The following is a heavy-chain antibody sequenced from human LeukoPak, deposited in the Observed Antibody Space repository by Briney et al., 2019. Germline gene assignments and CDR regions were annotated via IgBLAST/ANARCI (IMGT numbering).Heavy chain of an antibody. J-gene: IGHJ4*02. CDR1: GYSFTSYW. D-gene: IGHD1-26*01. Sequence: REESLKISCKGSGYSFTSYWIGWVRQMPGKGLEWMGIIYPGDSDTRCSPSFQGQVTISADKSISTAYLQWSSLKASDTAMYYCARFKGSYYFSFDYWGQGTLVTVSS. CDR3: ARFKGSYYFSFDY. CDR2: IYPGDSDT. V-gene: IGHV5-51*01.